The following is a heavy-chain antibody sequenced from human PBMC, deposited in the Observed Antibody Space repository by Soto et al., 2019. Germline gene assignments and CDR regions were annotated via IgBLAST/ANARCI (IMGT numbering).Heavy chain of an antibody. D-gene: IGHD3-10*01. Sequence: GGSLRLSCAASGFTLSIYAMTWVRQAPGRGLEWVSTILHDETPFYTDSVKGRFTISRDNVRGTLYLQMNGLRVEDAALYFCAKDLFPTSGLRFFFEFWGQGSLVTVAS. CDR3: AKDLFPTSGLRFFFEF. J-gene: IGHJ4*02. V-gene: IGHV3-23*01. CDR2: ILHDETP. CDR1: GFTLSIYA.